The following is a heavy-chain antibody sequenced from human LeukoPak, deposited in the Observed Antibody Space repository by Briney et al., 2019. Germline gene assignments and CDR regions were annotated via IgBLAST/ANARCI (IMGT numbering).Heavy chain of an antibody. CDR1: GFTFSSYW. CDR3: AREKWFHFDY. CDR2: IKQDGSEK. D-gene: IGHD3-22*01. Sequence: GGSLSLSCATSGFTFSSYWMSWVRQAPGKGLEWVANIKQDGSEKYYVDSVKGRFTISRDNAKNSLYLQMNSLRAEDMAVYYCAREKWFHFDYWGQGTLVTVSS. V-gene: IGHV3-7*01. J-gene: IGHJ4*02.